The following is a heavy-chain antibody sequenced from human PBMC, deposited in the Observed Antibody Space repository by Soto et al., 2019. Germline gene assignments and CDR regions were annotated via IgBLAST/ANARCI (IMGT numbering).Heavy chain of an antibody. CDR1: GGTFISYA. CDR2: IIPIFGTA. V-gene: IGHV1-69*13. J-gene: IGHJ4*02. Sequence: SVKVSFRASGGTFISYAISWVRQAPGQGLEWMGGIIPIFGTANYAQKFQGRVTITADESTSTAYMELSSLRSEDTAVYYCARGIQLYYFDYWGQGTLVTVSS. CDR3: ARGIQLYYFDY. D-gene: IGHD5-18*01.